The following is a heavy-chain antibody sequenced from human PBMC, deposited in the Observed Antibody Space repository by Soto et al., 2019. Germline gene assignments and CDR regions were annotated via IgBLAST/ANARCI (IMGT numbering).Heavy chain of an antibody. CDR2: IIPILGTA. J-gene: IGHJ6*02. CDR3: ARSGARPGHYYYGMDV. CDR1: GGTVSSYA. V-gene: IGHV1-69*12. Sequence: QVQLVQSGAEVKKPGSSVKVSCKASGGTVSSYAISWVRQAPGQELEWMGGIIPILGTADYAQKFQGRVTITADESTSTAYMELSSLRSEDTAVYYCARSGARPGHYYYGMDVWGQGTTVTVSS. D-gene: IGHD3-10*01.